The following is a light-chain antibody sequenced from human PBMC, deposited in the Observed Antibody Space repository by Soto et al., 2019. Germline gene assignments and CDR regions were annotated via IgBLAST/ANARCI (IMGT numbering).Light chain of an antibody. Sequence: EIVTTQSPATLSVSPGERATLSCRASQSVFSNLAWYQQKPGQAPRLLIYGASTRATGIPARFSGSGSGTEFTLTISSLQSEDFAVYYCQQYNNWPPLTFGQGTRLEIK. CDR1: QSVFSN. CDR2: GAS. J-gene: IGKJ5*01. CDR3: QQYNNWPPLT. V-gene: IGKV3-15*01.